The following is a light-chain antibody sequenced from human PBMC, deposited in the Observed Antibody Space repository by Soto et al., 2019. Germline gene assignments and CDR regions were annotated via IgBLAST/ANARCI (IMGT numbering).Light chain of an antibody. J-gene: IGKJ3*01. Sequence: EIVLTQSPATLSLSPGERATLSCRASQSISSYLAWYQQKPDQAPRLLIYDASNRATGIPARFSGSGSGTDFTLTISSLELEDLAVYYCHPRSTWPSTFGPGPKVAIK. V-gene: IGKV3-11*01. CDR1: QSISSY. CDR3: HPRSTWPST. CDR2: DAS.